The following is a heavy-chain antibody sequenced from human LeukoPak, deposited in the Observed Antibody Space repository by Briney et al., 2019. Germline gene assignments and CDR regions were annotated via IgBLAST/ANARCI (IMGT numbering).Heavy chain of an antibody. CDR3: ARNGQALYSGYDG. CDR2: IYSGGST. CDR1: GFTVSSNY. J-gene: IGHJ4*02. D-gene: IGHD5-12*01. V-gene: IGHV3-53*01. Sequence: GGSLRLSCAASGFTVSSNYMSWVRQAPGKGLEWVSVIYSGGSTYYAGSVKGRFTISRDNSKNTLYPQMNSLRAEDTAVYYCARNGQALYSGYDGWGQGTLVTVSS.